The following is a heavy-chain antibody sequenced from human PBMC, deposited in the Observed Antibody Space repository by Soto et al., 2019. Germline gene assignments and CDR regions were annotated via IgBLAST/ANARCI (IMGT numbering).Heavy chain of an antibody. CDR2: IDTYGSTT. Sequence: GGSLRLSCAASGLAFNTYWMHWVRQVPGKGLVWVSRIDTYGSTTTYADSVKGRFTISRDNAKNSLYLQMNSLRAEDTAVYYCAREIVVARGASYFDYWGPGTLVTVSS. J-gene: IGHJ4*02. D-gene: IGHD2-2*01. V-gene: IGHV3-74*01. CDR3: AREIVVARGASYFDY. CDR1: GLAFNTYW.